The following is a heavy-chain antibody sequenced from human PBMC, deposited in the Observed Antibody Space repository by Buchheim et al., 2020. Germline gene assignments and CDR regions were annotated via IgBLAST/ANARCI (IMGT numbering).Heavy chain of an antibody. CDR2: IKQDGSEK. Sequence: EVQLLESGGGLVQPGGSLRLSCAASGFTFSSYAMSWVRQAPGKGLEWVANIKQDGSEKYVGDSVKGRFTISRDNGKKTVYLQMNSLRVEDTATYYCARVDSGYDWNFNGMDVWGQGTT. J-gene: IGHJ6*02. D-gene: IGHD5-12*01. CDR3: ARVDSGYDWNFNGMDV. CDR1: GFTFSSYA. V-gene: IGHV3-7*01.